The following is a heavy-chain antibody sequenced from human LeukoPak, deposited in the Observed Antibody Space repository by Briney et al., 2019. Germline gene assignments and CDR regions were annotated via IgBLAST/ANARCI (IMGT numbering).Heavy chain of an antibody. D-gene: IGHD3-22*01. J-gene: IGHJ3*02. CDR2: IYPGDSDT. CDR3: ARCVAVITARCAFDI. V-gene: IGHV5-51*01. Sequence: GESLKISCKGSGYSFTSYWIGWVRQMPGKGLEWMGIIYPGDSDTRYSPSFQGQVTISADKSISTAYLQWSSLKASDTAMYYCARCVAVITARCAFDIWGQGTMVTVSS. CDR1: GYSFTSYW.